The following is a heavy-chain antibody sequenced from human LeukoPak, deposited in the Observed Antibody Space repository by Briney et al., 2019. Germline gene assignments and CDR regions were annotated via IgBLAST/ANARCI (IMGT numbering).Heavy chain of an antibody. J-gene: IGHJ6*02. V-gene: IGHV3-48*03. CDR1: GFTFSSYG. CDR3: ARDWGFPSVGYYGMDV. Sequence: GGSLRLSCAASGFTFSSYGMNWVRQAPGKGPEWISYISRSGATIYYADSVKGRFTISRDNAKNSLYLQMSSLGAEDTAVYYCARDWGFPSVGYYGMDVWGQGTTITVSS. CDR2: ISRSGATI. D-gene: IGHD3-16*01.